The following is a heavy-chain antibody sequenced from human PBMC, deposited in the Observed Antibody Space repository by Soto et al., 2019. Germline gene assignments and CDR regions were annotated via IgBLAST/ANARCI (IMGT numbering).Heavy chain of an antibody. CDR3: ARGFYYDSAGYHPFDY. CDR2: INDSGGTT. J-gene: IGHJ4*02. D-gene: IGHD3-22*01. CDR1: GFTFRSYA. V-gene: IGHV3-23*01. Sequence: SGGSLRLSCAASGFTFRSYALAWVRQPPGKGLEWVSTINDSGGTTYYADSVRGRFTVSRDNSKNTLYLQLSSLRADDTAVYYCARGFYYDSAGYHPFDYWCQGTLVTVSS.